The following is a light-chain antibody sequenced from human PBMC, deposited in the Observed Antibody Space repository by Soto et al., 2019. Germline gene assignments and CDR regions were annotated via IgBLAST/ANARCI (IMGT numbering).Light chain of an antibody. J-gene: IGKJ1*01. CDR3: QQYDYWPRT. V-gene: IGKV3-15*01. CDR1: QSISSS. CDR2: GVS. Sequence: EILMTQSPATLSVSPGESATLSCRASQSISSSKLAWYQQNPGQAPRLLLYGVSNRATGIPARFSGSGSGTEFTLTISSLQSEDFAVYYCQQYDYWPRTFGPGTKVDIK.